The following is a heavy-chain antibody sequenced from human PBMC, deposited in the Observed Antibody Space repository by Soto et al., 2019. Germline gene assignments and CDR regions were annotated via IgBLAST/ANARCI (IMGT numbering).Heavy chain of an antibody. CDR3: ARVDIVVVPAAIFVDP. CDR1: GYTFASYG. V-gene: IGHV1-18*01. Sequence: ASVKVSCKASGYTFASYGSSWVRQAPGQGLEWMGWISAYNGNTNYAQKLQGRVTMTTDTSTSTAYMELRSLRSDDTAVYYCARVDIVVVPAAIFVDPWGQGTLVTVSS. CDR2: ISAYNGNT. J-gene: IGHJ5*02. D-gene: IGHD2-2*01.